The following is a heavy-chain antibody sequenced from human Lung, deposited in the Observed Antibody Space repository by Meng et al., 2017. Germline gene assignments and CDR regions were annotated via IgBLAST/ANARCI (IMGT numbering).Heavy chain of an antibody. D-gene: IGHD6-13*01. CDR1: GHPFVDYW. CDR3: ARDEDISAAGKLFGDY. Sequence: VRVGPELNKPGPSVKLSCKPSGHPFVDYWIHWWRQAPGQGLEWMGRIDPNNDHTQYAQNFQGRVTMTSETSISTVYMELNGLRSDDTAVYYCARDEDISAAGKLFGDYWGQGTLVTVSS. V-gene: IGHV1-2*06. CDR2: IDPNNDHT. J-gene: IGHJ4*02.